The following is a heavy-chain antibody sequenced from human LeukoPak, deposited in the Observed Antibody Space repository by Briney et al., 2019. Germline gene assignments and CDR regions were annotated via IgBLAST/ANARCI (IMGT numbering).Heavy chain of an antibody. Sequence: GGSLRLSCVASGFTFSTFAMTWVRQAPGKGLEWVSTVSGNGGATFYADSVKGRFTVSRDNAKNSLYLQMNSLRAEATAIYYCTRVGYIDEGIDYWGQGTLVTVSS. CDR3: TRVGYIDEGIDY. V-gene: IGHV3-23*01. CDR1: GFTFSTFA. D-gene: IGHD5-24*01. CDR2: VSGNGGAT. J-gene: IGHJ4*02.